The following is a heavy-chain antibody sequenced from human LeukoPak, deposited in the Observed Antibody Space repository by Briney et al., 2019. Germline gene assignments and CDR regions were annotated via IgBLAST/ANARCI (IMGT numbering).Heavy chain of an antibody. J-gene: IGHJ5*02. CDR1: GYTFTGYY. Sequence: ASVKVSCKASGYTFTGYYIHWVRQAPGQGLEWMGWINPNSGGTNYAQKFQGRVTMTRDTSISTAYMELSRLRSDDTAVYYCARAVRRSGSYTRRLWFDPWGQGTLVTVSS. D-gene: IGHD1-26*01. V-gene: IGHV1-2*02. CDR3: ARAVRRSGSYTRRLWFDP. CDR2: INPNSGGT.